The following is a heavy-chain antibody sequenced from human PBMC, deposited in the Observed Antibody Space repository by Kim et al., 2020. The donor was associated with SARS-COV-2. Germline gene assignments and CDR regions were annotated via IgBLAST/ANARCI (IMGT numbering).Heavy chain of an antibody. D-gene: IGHD2-15*01. CDR3: ARRYCSGGSCYPWDWFDP. J-gene: IGHJ5*02. Sequence: SETLSLTCTVSGGSISSGGYYWSWIRQHPGKGLEWIGYIYYSGSTYYNPSLKSRVTISVDTSKNQFSLKLSSVTAADTAVYYCARRYCSGGSCYPWDWFDPWGQGTLVTVSS. CDR1: GGSISSGGYY. CDR2: IYYSGST. V-gene: IGHV4-31*03.